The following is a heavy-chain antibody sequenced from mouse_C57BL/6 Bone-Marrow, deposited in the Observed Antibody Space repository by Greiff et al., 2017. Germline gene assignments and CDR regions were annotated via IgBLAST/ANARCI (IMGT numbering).Heavy chain of an antibody. CDR3: ARDTTVVAIDY. D-gene: IGHD1-1*01. CDR2: ISDGGSYT. V-gene: IGHV5-4*01. J-gene: IGHJ2*01. Sequence: EVKLVESGGGLVKPGGSLKLSCAASGFTFSSYAMSWVRQTPEKRLAWVATISDGGSYTYYPDNVKGRFTISRDNAKNNLYLQMSHLKSEDTAMYYCARDTTVVAIDYWGQGTTLTVSS. CDR1: GFTFSSYA.